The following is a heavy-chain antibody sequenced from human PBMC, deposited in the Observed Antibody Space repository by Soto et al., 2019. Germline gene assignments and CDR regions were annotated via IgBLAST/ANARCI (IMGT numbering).Heavy chain of an antibody. V-gene: IGHV4-59*01. J-gene: IGHJ4*02. D-gene: IGHD6-13*01. CDR3: ARATPMGIAAAGTMYFDY. Sequence: TSETLSLTCTVSGGSISSYYWSWIRQPPGKGLEWIGYIYYSGSTNYNPSLKSRVTISVDTSKNQFSLKLSSVTAADTAVYYCARATPMGIAAAGTMYFDYWGQGTLVTVSS. CDR1: GGSISSYY. CDR2: IYYSGST.